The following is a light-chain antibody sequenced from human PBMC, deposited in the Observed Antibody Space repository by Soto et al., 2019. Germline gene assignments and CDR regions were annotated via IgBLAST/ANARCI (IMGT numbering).Light chain of an antibody. CDR2: EGT. V-gene: IGLV2-23*01. J-gene: IGLJ1*01. CDR3: CSYAGSSTYV. CDR1: YSDVGSYNL. Sequence: QSALTQPASVSGSPGQSITISCTGTYSDVGSYNLVSWYQHHPGKAPKLMIYEGTKRPSGVSDRFSASKSGNTASLTISGLQAEDEADYYCCSYAGSSTYVFGTGTKVTVL.